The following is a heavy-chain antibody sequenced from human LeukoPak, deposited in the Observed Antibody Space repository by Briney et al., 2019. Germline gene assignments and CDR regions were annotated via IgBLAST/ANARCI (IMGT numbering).Heavy chain of an antibody. Sequence: SETLSLTCTVSGGSISSSSYNWGWIRQPPGKGLEWIGSVYYSGSTYYNPSLKSRVTISVDTSKNQFSLKLSSVTAADAAVYYCARDRDGGNFDYWGQGTLVTVSS. CDR1: GGSISSSSYN. CDR3: ARDRDGGNFDY. J-gene: IGHJ4*02. V-gene: IGHV4-39*07. CDR2: VYYSGST. D-gene: IGHD3-16*01.